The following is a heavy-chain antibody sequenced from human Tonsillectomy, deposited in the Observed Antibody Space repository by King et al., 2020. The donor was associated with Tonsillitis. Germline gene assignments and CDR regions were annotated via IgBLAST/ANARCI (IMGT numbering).Heavy chain of an antibody. CDR1: GFTFSSSA. J-gene: IGHJ4*02. D-gene: IGHD4-23*01. V-gene: IGHV3-23*04. CDR2: ISSRGDYI. CDR3: AIGGNSDFDY. Sequence: VQLVESGGGLVQPGGSLRLSCAASGFTFSSSAVSWVRQAPGMGLEWVSTISSRGDYIYYADSVKGRFTNSRANSKNTVYVQMNSLRADDTAVYYCAIGGNSDFDYWGQGTLVTVSS.